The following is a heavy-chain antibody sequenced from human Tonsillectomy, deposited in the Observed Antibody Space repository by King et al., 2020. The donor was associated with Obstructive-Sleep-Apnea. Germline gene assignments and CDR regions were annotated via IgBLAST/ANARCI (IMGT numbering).Heavy chain of an antibody. CDR2: IYYSGST. J-gene: IGHJ4*02. Sequence: LQLQESGPGLVKPSETLSLTCTVSGGSISSSSYYWGWIRQPPGKGLGWIGSIYYSGSTYYNPSLKRRVTISVDTSKNQFSLKLSSVTAADTAVYYCASPYNWNDASYFDYWGQGTLVTVSS. CDR3: ASPYNWNDASYFDY. CDR1: GGSISSSSYY. D-gene: IGHD1-20*01. V-gene: IGHV4-39*07.